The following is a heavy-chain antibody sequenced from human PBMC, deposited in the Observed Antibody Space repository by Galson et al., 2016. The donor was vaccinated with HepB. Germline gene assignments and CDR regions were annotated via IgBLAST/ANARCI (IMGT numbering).Heavy chain of an antibody. V-gene: IGHV3-7*03. CDR2: IKSDGSDK. CDR3: AGGTYHNWFDA. Sequence: SLRLSCAASGFTFSTYWMTWVRQAPGKGLEWVANIKSDGSDKYYVDSVKGRFSISRDNAKNSLYLQMNSLRADDTAVYYCAGGTYHNWFDAWGQGTLVTVSS. J-gene: IGHJ5*02. CDR1: GFTFSTYW. D-gene: IGHD3-16*01.